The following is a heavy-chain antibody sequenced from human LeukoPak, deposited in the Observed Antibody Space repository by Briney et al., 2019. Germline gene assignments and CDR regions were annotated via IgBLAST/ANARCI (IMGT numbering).Heavy chain of an antibody. J-gene: IGHJ3*02. CDR2: IKSKTDGGTT. CDR3: TTNGDYDPNGAFDI. Sequence: PGGSLRLSCAASGFTFNSYAMSWVRQAPGKGLEWVGRIKSKTDGGTTDYAAPVKGRFTISRDDSKNTLYLQMNSLKTEDTAVYYCTTNGDYDPNGAFDIWGQGTMVTVSS. D-gene: IGHD4-17*01. V-gene: IGHV3-15*01. CDR1: GFTFNSYA.